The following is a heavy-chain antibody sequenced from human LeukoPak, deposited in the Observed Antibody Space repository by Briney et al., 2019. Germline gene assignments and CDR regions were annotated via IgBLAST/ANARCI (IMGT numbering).Heavy chain of an antibody. CDR2: IYYSGST. CDR1: GGSTSSYY. CDR3: ARQGSTSHWYFDL. V-gene: IGHV4-59*08. J-gene: IGHJ2*01. D-gene: IGHD6-13*01. Sequence: SETLSLTCTVSGGSTSSYYWSWIRQPPGKGPEWIGHIYYSGSTNYNPSLKSRVTISIDTSKNQFSLKLSAVTAADTAVYYCARQGSTSHWYFDLWGRGTLVTVSS.